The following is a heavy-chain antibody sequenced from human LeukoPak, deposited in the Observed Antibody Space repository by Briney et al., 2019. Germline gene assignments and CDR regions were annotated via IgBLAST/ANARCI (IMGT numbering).Heavy chain of an antibody. J-gene: IGHJ4*02. Sequence: GGSLRLSCAASGFTFSGYAMSWVRQAPGKGLEWVSAISGSGGSTYYADSVKGRFTISRDNSKNTLYLQMNSLRAEDTAVYYCAKDSGFSGYNIFDYWGQGTLVIVSS. D-gene: IGHD6-25*01. CDR1: GFTFSGYA. V-gene: IGHV3-23*01. CDR2: ISGSGGST. CDR3: AKDSGFSGYNIFDY.